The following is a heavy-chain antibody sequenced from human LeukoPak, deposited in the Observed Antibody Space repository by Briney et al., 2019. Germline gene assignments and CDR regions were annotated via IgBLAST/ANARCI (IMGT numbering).Heavy chain of an antibody. CDR2: INSDGSST. J-gene: IGHJ6*02. Sequence: GGSPRLSCAASGFTFSSYWMHWVRQAPGKGLVWVSRINSDGSSTSYADSVKGRFTISRDNAKNTLYLQMNSLRAEDTAVYYCARDPVAGYYSYGMDVWGQGTTVTVSS. D-gene: IGHD3-22*01. CDR1: GFTFSSYW. CDR3: ARDPVAGYYSYGMDV. V-gene: IGHV3-74*01.